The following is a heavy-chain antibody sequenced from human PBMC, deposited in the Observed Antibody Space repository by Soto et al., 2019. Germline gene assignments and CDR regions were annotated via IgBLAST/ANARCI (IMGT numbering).Heavy chain of an antibody. Sequence: VQLVESGGGLVQPGESLRLSCAASGFTFNDYWMHWVRQVPGKGLVWVALISYDGSNAYYGDSVKGRFTISRDNHKNTLYLQMNTLRPEDSAVYYCAKVKMTYAIRGLYFDLWGQGTLVTVSS. CDR1: GFTFNDYW. CDR3: AKVKMTYAIRGLYFDL. J-gene: IGHJ4*02. D-gene: IGHD2-21*01. V-gene: IGHV3-30*18. CDR2: ISYDGSNA.